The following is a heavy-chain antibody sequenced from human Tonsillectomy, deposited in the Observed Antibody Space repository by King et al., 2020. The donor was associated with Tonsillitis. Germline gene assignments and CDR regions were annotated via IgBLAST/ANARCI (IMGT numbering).Heavy chain of an antibody. CDR2: IYWDDDN. D-gene: IGHD6-25*01. CDR3: AHRLPAGYLFDY. Sequence: TLKESGPTLVKPTQTLTLTCSLSGFSVSTPGVGVGWIRQPPGKALEWLALIYWDDDNRYSPSLKSRLTITKDTSRNQVVLTMTNRDPVDTATYYCAHRLPAGYLFDYWGPGTLVTVSS. J-gene: IGHJ4*02. CDR1: GFSVSTPGVG. V-gene: IGHV2-5*02.